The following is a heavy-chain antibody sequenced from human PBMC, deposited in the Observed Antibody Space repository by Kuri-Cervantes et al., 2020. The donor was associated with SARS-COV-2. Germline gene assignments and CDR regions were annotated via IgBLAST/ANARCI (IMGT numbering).Heavy chain of an antibody. V-gene: IGHV4-34*01. Sequence: ESLKISCAVYGGSFSGYYWSWIRQPPGKGLEWIGEINHSGSTNYNPSLKSRVTISVDTSKNQFSLKLSSVTAADTAVYYCARATYYHDSSGYYSDYWGQGTLVTVSS. J-gene: IGHJ4*02. CDR2: INHSGST. D-gene: IGHD3-22*01. CDR3: ARATYYHDSSGYYSDY. CDR1: GGSFSGYY.